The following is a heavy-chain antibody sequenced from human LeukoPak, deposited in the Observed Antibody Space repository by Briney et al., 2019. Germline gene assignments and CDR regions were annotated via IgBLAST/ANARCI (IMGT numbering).Heavy chain of an antibody. CDR2: IKQDGSEK. V-gene: IGHV3-7*01. Sequence: PGGSLRLSCAASGFTFSSYWVSWVRQAPGKGLEWVASIKQDGSEKYYVDSVKGRFTISRDNAKNSLYLQMNSLRAEDTAVYYCARASRIAVAGTRWFDPWGQGTLVTVSS. D-gene: IGHD6-19*01. CDR3: ARASRIAVAGTRWFDP. CDR1: GFTFSSYW. J-gene: IGHJ5*02.